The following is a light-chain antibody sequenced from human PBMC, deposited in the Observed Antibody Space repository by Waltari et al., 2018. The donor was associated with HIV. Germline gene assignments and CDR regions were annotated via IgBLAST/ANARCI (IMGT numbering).Light chain of an antibody. CDR2: GNT. J-gene: IGLJ2*01. Sequence: QSVLTQPPSLSGAPGQRVTISCPRSTSNIAPPFDVHWYQHFPGKAPKLLIHGNTLRPSGVPDRFSASTSGSSASLAITGLHLEDEATYYCQSYDSSLSSWIFGGGTKLTVL. V-gene: IGLV1-40*01. CDR3: QSYDSSLSSWI. CDR1: TSNIAPPFD.